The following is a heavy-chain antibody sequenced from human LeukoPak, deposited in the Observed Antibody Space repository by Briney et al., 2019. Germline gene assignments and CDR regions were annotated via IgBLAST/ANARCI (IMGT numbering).Heavy chain of an antibody. J-gene: IGHJ6*02. CDR2: ISGGSGYI. D-gene: IGHD2-2*01. CDR1: GFTVSNAW. V-gene: IGHV3-21*01. CDR3: ARGPFSSPGGMDV. Sequence: PGGSLRLSCAASGFTVSNAWMSWVRQAPGKGLEWVSSISGGSGYIYYADSVKGRFTVSSDNAKNSLYLQMNSLRDEDTAVYYCARGPFSSPGGMDVWGQGTTVTVSS.